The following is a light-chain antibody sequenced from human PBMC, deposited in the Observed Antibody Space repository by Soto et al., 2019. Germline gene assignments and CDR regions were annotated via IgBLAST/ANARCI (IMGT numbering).Light chain of an antibody. CDR2: EVS. Sequence: QSALTQPPSASGSPGQSVTIPCTGTSSDVGGYNSVSWYQQHPGKVPKLMIYEVSKRPSGVPDRFSGSKSGNTASLTVSGLQAEDEADYYCCSYAGSNNLVFGGGTKLTVL. V-gene: IGLV2-8*01. J-gene: IGLJ2*01. CDR1: SSDVGGYNS. CDR3: CSYAGSNNLV.